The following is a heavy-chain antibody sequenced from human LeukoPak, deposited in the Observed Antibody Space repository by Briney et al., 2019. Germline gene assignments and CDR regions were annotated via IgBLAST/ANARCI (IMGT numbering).Heavy chain of an antibody. D-gene: IGHD1-20*01. V-gene: IGHV3-53*01. CDR3: ARDRVNWNGLGGLFSY. CDR2: IYSGGST. Sequence: GGSLRLSCAASGFTVSSNYMSWVRQAPGEGLEWVSHIYSGGSTSYSDSVKGRFTFSRDNSKNTLYLPMNCLRGEGTAVLYCARDRVNWNGLGGLFSYGGQGTLVTVSS. CDR1: GFTVSSNY. J-gene: IGHJ4*02.